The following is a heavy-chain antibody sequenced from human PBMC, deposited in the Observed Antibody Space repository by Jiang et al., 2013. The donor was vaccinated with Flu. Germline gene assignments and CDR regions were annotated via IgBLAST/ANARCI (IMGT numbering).Heavy chain of an antibody. CDR3: ARLFCTNGVCIYGMDV. Sequence: FTTYWITWVTPDARERPGVDGEINPSDSYSNYSPSFQGHVTISTDTSISTAYLQWSSLKASDTATYYCARLFCTNGVCIYGMDVWGQGTTVTVSS. D-gene: IGHD2-8*01. CDR2: NPSDSYS. J-gene: IGHJ6*02. CDR1: FTTYW. V-gene: IGHV5-10-1*01.